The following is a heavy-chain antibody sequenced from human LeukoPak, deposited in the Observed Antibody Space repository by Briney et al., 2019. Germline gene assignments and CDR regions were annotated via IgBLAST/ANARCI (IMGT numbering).Heavy chain of an antibody. V-gene: IGHV6-1*01. J-gene: IGHJ5*02. D-gene: IGHD3-10*01. CDR1: GDSVSSNGAA. CDR2: TYYRSKWYN. CDR3: ARSYYGSGSYYTAHINWFDP. Sequence: SQTLSLTCAISGDSVSSNGAAWNWIRQSPSRGLEWLGRTYYRSKWYNDYAVSVKSRITISPDTSKNQFSLQLNSVTAADTAVYYCARSYYGSGSYYTAHINWFDPWGQGTLVTVSS.